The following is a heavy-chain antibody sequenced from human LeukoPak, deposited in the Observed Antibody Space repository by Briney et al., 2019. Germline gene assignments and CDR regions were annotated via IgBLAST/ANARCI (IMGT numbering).Heavy chain of an antibody. D-gene: IGHD6-19*01. Sequence: GASVKVSCKASGYTLTSYGISWVRQAPGQGLEWMGWISAYNGNTIYAQKLQGRVTMTTDTSTSTAYMELRSLRSDDTAVYYCARARSIAVASEIDYWGQGTLVTVSS. CDR3: ARARSIAVASEIDY. CDR1: GYTLTSYG. CDR2: ISAYNGNT. J-gene: IGHJ4*02. V-gene: IGHV1-18*01.